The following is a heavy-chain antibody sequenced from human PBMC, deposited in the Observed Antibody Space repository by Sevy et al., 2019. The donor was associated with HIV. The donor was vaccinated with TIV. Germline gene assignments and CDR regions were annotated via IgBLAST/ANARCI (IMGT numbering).Heavy chain of an antibody. CDR1: RFTFSSYG. D-gene: IGHD3-22*01. Sequence: GGSLRLSCAASRFTFSSYGMHWVRQAPGKGLEWVANIKQDMSEKYYADSVKGRFTISRDNARNSLYLQMESLRAEDTAVYYCARAQQVTMLVVIGGLYFDFWGQGTLVTVSS. V-gene: IGHV3-7*01. CDR2: IKQDMSEK. J-gene: IGHJ4*02. CDR3: ARAQQVTMLVVIGGLYFDF.